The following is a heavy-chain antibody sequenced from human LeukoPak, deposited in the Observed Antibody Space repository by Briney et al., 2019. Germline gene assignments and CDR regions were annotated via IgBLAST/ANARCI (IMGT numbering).Heavy chain of an antibody. D-gene: IGHD3-10*01. Sequence: GASVKVSCKASGYTFTGYYMHWVRQAPGQGLEWMGWINPNSGGTNYAQKFQSRVTMTRDTSISTAYMELSRLRSDDTAVYYCARAPAREYAFDIWGQGTMVTVSS. J-gene: IGHJ3*02. V-gene: IGHV1-2*02. CDR2: INPNSGGT. CDR3: ARAPAREYAFDI. CDR1: GYTFTGYY.